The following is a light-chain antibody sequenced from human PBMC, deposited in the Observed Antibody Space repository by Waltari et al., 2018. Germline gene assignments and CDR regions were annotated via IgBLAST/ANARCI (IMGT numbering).Light chain of an antibody. J-gene: IGKJ1*01. CDR2: AAS. Sequence: DIQMTQSPTSVSASVGDRVTIHCRASQDILSWLAWYQQKPGKAPKLLISAASGLESGVPSRFSGRGSGTDFTLTISRLEPEDFAVYYCHQYVASRTFGQGTKVEIK. CDR3: HQYVASRT. V-gene: IGKV1-12*01. CDR1: QDILSW.